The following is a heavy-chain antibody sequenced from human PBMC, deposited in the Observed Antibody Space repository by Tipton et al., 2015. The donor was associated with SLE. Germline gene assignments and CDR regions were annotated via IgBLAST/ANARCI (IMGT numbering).Heavy chain of an antibody. CDR2: INHSGST. CDR3: ARDKVAVAETFDY. V-gene: IGHV4-34*01. Sequence: TLSLTCAVYGGSFSGYYWSWIRQPPGKGLEWIGEINHSGSTNYNPSLKSRVTISVDTSKNRFSLKLSSVTAADTAVYYCARDKVAVAETFDYWGQGTLVTVSS. CDR1: GGSFSGYY. J-gene: IGHJ4*02. D-gene: IGHD6-19*01.